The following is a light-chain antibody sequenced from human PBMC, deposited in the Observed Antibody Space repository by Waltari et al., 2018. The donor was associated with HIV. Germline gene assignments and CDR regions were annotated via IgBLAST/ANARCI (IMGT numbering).Light chain of an antibody. CDR3: QQRSNWRGFT. CDR2: DAS. Sequence: EIVLTQSPATLSLSPGERATLSCRASQSVTSYLAWYQQKPGQAPRLLIYDASNSATGSPARFSGSGSGTDFTLTISSLEPEDFAIYYCQQRSNWRGFTFGPGTKVDIK. J-gene: IGKJ3*01. V-gene: IGKV3-11*01. CDR1: QSVTSY.